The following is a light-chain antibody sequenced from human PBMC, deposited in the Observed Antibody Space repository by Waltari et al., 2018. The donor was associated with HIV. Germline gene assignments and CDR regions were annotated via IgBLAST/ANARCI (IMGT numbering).Light chain of an antibody. CDR2: DAS. V-gene: IGKV1D-13*01. Sequence: IQMTQSPSSLSASVGDRVTITCRASQGISSALAWYQQKPGKAPQLLIYDASTLKSGVPSRFSGSGSGTDFTLTIGSLQPEDFATYSCQQFSNYPLTFGGGTKVEIK. CDR1: QGISSA. CDR3: QQFSNYPLT. J-gene: IGKJ4*01.